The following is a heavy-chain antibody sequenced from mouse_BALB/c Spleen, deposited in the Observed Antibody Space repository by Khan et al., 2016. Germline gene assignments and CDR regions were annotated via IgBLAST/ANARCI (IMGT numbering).Heavy chain of an antibody. Sequence: EVQLQESGPGLVKPSQSLSLTCTVTGYSITSDYAWNWIRQFPGIKLEWMGYISYSGSTSYNPSLKSRISITRDTSNNQFFLQLNSVTSEDTATYYCARSDYGSKDAMDYWGQGTSVTVSS. CDR2: ISYSGST. CDR1: GYSITSDYA. D-gene: IGHD1-1*01. CDR3: ARSDYGSKDAMDY. J-gene: IGHJ4*01. V-gene: IGHV3-2*02.